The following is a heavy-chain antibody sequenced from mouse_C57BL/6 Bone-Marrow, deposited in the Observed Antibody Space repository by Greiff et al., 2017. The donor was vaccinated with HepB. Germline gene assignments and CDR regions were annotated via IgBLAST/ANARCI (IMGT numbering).Heavy chain of an antibody. Sequence: VQLQQSGAELVKPGASVKLSCKASGYTFTSYWMHWVKQRPGRGLEWIGRIDPNSGGTKYNEKFKSKATLTVDKPSSTADMQLSSLTSEDSAVYCCARDYYGSSPRAMDYWGQGTSVTVSS. CDR3: ARDYYGSSPRAMDY. D-gene: IGHD1-1*01. CDR1: GYTFTSYW. V-gene: IGHV1-72*01. J-gene: IGHJ4*01. CDR2: IDPNSGGT.